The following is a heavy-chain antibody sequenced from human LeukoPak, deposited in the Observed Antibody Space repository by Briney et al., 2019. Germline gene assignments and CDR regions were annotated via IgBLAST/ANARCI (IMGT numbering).Heavy chain of an antibody. CDR2: IIPIFGTA. J-gene: IGHJ6*02. CDR3: ARGEVVRRVTYYYYYYGMDV. V-gene: IGHV1-69*13. CDR1: GGTFSSYA. Sequence: ASVKVSCKASGGTFSSYAISWVRQAPGQGLEWMGGIIPIFGTANYAQKFQGRVTITADGSTSTAYMELSSLRSEDTAVYYCARGEVVRRVTYYYYYYGMDVWGQGTTVTVSS. D-gene: IGHD3-10*01.